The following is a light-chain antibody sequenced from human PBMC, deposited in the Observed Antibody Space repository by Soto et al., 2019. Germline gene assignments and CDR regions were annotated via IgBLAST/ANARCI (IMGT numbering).Light chain of an antibody. V-gene: IGKV1-9*01. CDR1: QGINNY. CDR2: AAS. CDR3: QQPNSYPIT. J-gene: IGKJ3*01. Sequence: DIQLTQSPSFLSASVGDRVTITCRASQGINNYLGWYQQKPGKAPKLLIYAASTLQSGVPSRFSGSGSGTEFTLTISSLQPEDFATYYCQQPNSYPITFGPGTKVDI.